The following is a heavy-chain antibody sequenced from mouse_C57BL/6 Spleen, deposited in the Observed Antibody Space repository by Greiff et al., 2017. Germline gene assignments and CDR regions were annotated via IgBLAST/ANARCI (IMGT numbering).Heavy chain of an antibody. CDR2: ISDGCSYT. V-gene: IGHV5-4*01. CDR1: GFTFSSYA. Sequence: DVQLVESGGGLVKPGGSLKLSCAASGFTFSSYAMSWVRQTPETRLEWVATISDGCSYTYYPDNVKGRFTISRDNAKNNLYLQMSHLKSEDTAMYYCARERYYGSSYGAMDYWGQGTSVTVSS. D-gene: IGHD1-1*01. J-gene: IGHJ4*01. CDR3: ARERYYGSSYGAMDY.